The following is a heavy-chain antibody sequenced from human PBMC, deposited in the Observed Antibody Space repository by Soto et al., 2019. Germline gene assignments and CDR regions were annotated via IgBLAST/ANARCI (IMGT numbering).Heavy chain of an antibody. J-gene: IGHJ3*02. CDR2: IYYSGST. V-gene: IGHV4-39*01. Sequence: QLQLQESGPGLVKPSETLSLTCTVSGGSISSSSYYWGWIRQPPGKGLEWIGSIYYSGSTYYNPSLKSRVTISVATSKNQFSLKLSPVTAADTAVYYCARALATYNAFDIWGQGTMVTVSS. D-gene: IGHD3-16*01. CDR3: ARALATYNAFDI. CDR1: GGSISSSSYY.